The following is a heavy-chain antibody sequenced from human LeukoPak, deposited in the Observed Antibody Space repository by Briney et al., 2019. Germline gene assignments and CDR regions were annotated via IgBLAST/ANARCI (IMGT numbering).Heavy chain of an antibody. J-gene: IGHJ6*04. CDR1: GFTFSSYG. Sequence: GGSLRLSCAASGFTFSSYGMHWVRQAPGKGLEWVAVISYDGSNKYYADSVKGRFTISRDNSKNTLYLQMNSLRAKDTAVYYCAKDSNPPRGPDYYYYYGMDVWGKGTTVTVSS. V-gene: IGHV3-30*18. CDR3: AKDSNPPRGPDYYYYYGMDV. CDR2: ISYDGSNK. D-gene: IGHD3-10*01.